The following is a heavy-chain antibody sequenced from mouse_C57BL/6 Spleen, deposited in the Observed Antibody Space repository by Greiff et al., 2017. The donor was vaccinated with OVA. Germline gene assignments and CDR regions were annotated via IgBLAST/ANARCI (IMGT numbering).Heavy chain of an antibody. Sequence: QVQLQQSGAELARPGASVKMSCKASGYTFTSYSMHWVKQRPGQGLEWIGYINPSSGYTKYNQKFKDKATLTADKSTSTAYMQLSSLTSEDSADYYCARDDGGSYFDYWGQGTTLTVSA. CDR1: GYTFTSYS. CDR2: INPSSGYT. CDR3: ARDDGGSYFDY. J-gene: IGHJ2*01. D-gene: IGHD1-1*02. V-gene: IGHV1-4*01.